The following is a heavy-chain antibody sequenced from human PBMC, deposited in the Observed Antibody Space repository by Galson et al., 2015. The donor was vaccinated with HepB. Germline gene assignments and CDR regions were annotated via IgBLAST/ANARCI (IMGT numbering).Heavy chain of an antibody. D-gene: IGHD6-13*01. Sequence: SLRLSCAASGFTFSSYWMSRVRQAPGMGLEWVANIKQDGSEKYYVDSVKGRFTISKDNAKNSLYLQMNSLRAEDTAVYYCAREGIAALRTVGIDCWGQGTLVTVSS. V-gene: IGHV3-7*03. J-gene: IGHJ4*02. CDR1: GFTFSSYW. CDR2: IKQDGSEK. CDR3: AREGIAALRTVGIDC.